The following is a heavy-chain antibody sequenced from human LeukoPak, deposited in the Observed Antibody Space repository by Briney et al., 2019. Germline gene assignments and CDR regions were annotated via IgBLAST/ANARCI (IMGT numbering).Heavy chain of an antibody. CDR2: IYNIGST. Sequence: SETLSLTCTLSARFLTSGGYYWSWIRQHPGKGLEGIGYIYNIGSTYYNPSLKSRLTISVDTSKNQFSLKLSSVAAADTAVYYCARVTLVATLDYWGQGTLVTVSS. V-gene: IGHV4-31*03. CDR1: ARFLTSGGYY. CDR3: ARVTLVATLDY. D-gene: IGHD5-12*01. J-gene: IGHJ4*02.